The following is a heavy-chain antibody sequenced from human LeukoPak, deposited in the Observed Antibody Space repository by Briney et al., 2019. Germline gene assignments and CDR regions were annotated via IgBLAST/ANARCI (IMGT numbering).Heavy chain of an antibody. Sequence: SETLSLTCAVSGYSISSGYYWGWIRQPPGKGLEWIGSIYHGGSTYYNPSLKSRVTISVDTSKNQFSLKLSSVTAADTAVYYCARQMRTVGAPIFDYWGQGTLVTVSS. J-gene: IGHJ4*02. CDR2: IYHGGST. V-gene: IGHV4-38-2*01. D-gene: IGHD1-26*01. CDR1: GYSISSGYY. CDR3: ARQMRTVGAPIFDY.